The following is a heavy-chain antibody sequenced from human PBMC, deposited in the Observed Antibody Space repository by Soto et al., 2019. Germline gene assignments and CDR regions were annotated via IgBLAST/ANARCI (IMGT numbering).Heavy chain of an antibody. V-gene: IGHV3-7*01. CDR3: ARVMITFGGPPRSFDY. D-gene: IGHD3-16*01. CDR1: GFTFSSYW. J-gene: IGHJ4*02. CDR2: IKQDGSEK. Sequence: PGGSLRLSCAASGFTFSSYWMSWVRQAPGKGLERVANIKQDGSEKYYVDSVKGRFTISRDNAKNSLYLQMNSLRAEDTAVYYCARVMITFGGPPRSFDYWGQGTLVTVSS.